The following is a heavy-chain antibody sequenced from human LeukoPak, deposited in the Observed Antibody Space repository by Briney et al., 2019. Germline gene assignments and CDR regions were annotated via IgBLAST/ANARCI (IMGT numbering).Heavy chain of an antibody. CDR1: GFTFNHYG. V-gene: IGHV3-33*01. Sequence: GESLKISCAASGFTFNHYGMHWVRQAPGKGLEWVAVIWYDGSNKYYADSVKGRFTISRDNSENTLYLQMHSLRAEDTAVYYCARPHTSRQLFAFDLWGQGTMVTVSS. CDR2: IWYDGSNK. CDR3: ARPHTSRQLFAFDL. D-gene: IGHD3-10*01. J-gene: IGHJ3*01.